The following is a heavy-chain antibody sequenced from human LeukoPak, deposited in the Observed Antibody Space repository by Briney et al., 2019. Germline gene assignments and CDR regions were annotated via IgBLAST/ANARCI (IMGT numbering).Heavy chain of an antibody. CDR1: GGSISSGSYY. D-gene: IGHD3-3*01. CDR3: ARGFYNLYDFWSGYYTSGWFDP. CDR2: IYTSEST. V-gene: IGHV4-61*02. J-gene: IGHJ5*02. Sequence: PSQTLSLTCTVSGGSISSGSYYWSWIRQPAGKGLEWIGRIYTSESTNYNPSLKSRVTISVDTSKNQFSLKLSSVTAADTAVYYCARGFYNLYDFWSGYYTSGWFDPWGQGTLVTVSS.